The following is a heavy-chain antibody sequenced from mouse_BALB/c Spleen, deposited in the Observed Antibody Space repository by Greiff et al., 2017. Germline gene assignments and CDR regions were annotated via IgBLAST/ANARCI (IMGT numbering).Heavy chain of an antibody. J-gene: IGHJ4*01. D-gene: IGHD2-12*01. Sequence: EVKLMESGGGLVKPGGSLKLSCAASGFTFSSYAMSWVRQSPEKRLEWVAEISSGGSYTYYPDTVTGRFTISRDNAKNTLYLEMSSLRSEDTAMYYCARVRDYAMDYWGQGTSVTVSS. CDR1: GFTFSSYA. V-gene: IGHV5-9-4*01. CDR2: ISSGGSYT. CDR3: ARVRDYAMDY.